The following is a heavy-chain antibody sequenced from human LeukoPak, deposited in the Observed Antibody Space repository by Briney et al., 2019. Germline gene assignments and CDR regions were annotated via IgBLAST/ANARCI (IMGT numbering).Heavy chain of an antibody. CDR2: IIPILGIA. D-gene: IGHD2-15*01. J-gene: IGHJ4*02. Sequence: VASVKVSCKASVGTLSSYTISWVRQAPGQGLEWMGMIIPILGIANYAHKFQGRVTITADKSTSTAYMELSSLRSEDAAVYYCARNAPGYCSGGSCYSGYYFDYWGQGTLVTVSS. CDR3: ARNAPGYCSGGSCYSGYYFDY. V-gene: IGHV1-69*02. CDR1: VGTLSSYT.